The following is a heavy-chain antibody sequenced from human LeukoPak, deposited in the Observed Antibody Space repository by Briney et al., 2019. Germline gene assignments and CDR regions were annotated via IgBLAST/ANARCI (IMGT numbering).Heavy chain of an antibody. D-gene: IGHD1-26*01. CDR2: ISFDGINE. V-gene: IGHV3-30*04. CDR1: GFTFSGYA. Sequence: GGSLRLSCAASGFTFSGYAMHWVRQAPGKGLEWVAIISFDGINEYYADSVKGRFTTSRDNSKNTLYLQMNSLRTEDTAVYYCARDTSGNLWGQGTMVTVSS. CDR3: ARDTSGNL. J-gene: IGHJ3*01.